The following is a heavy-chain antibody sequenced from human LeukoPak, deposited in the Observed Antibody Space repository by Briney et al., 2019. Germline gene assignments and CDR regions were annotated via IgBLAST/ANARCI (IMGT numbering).Heavy chain of an antibody. V-gene: IGHV4-4*07. D-gene: IGHD6-19*01. CDR3: AREKGIAVAGTLSDWFDP. Sequence: PSETLSLTCTVSGGSISSYYWSWLRQPAGKGLEWIGRIYTSGSTNYNPSLKSRVTMSVDTSKNQFSLKLSSVTAADTAVYYCAREKGIAVAGTLSDWFDPWGQGTLVTVSS. J-gene: IGHJ5*02. CDR2: IYTSGST. CDR1: GGSISSYY.